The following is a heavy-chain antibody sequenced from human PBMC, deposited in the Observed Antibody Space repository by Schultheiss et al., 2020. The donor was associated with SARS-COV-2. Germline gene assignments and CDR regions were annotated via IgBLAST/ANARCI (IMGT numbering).Heavy chain of an antibody. CDR3: ARAVSYYYGMDV. CDR2: ISSSDSTI. CDR1: GFTFSSYA. V-gene: IGHV3-48*03. J-gene: IGHJ6*02. Sequence: GGSLRLSCAASGFTFSSYAMSWVRQAPGKGLEWVSYISSSDSTIYYADSVKGRFTISRDNAKNSLYLQMNSLRAEDTAVYYCARAVSYYYGMDVWGQGTTVTVSS.